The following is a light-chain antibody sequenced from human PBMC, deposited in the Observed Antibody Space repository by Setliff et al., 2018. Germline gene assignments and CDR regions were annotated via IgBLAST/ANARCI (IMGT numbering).Light chain of an antibody. V-gene: IGLV7-43*01. Sequence: QAVLTQAPSLTVSPGGTVTLTCSSSTGAVTSGFYPNWFQQKPGQAPKSLIYDTYNKYSWTPARFSGSLLGGKAVLTLSGVQPEDEADYYCLLYFSGTYVFGTGTKGTVL. CDR1: TGAVTSGFY. CDR2: DTY. J-gene: IGLJ1*01. CDR3: LLYFSGTYV.